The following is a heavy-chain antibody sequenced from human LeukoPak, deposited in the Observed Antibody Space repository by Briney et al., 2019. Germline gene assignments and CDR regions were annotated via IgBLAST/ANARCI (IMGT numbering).Heavy chain of an antibody. V-gene: IGHV1-8*03. J-gene: IGHJ5*02. D-gene: IGHD2-2*02. Sequence: ASVKVSCKASGYTFTSYDINWVRQAPGQGLEWMGWMNPNSGNTDYAQKFQGRVTITRNTSISTAYMELSSLRSEDTAVYYCARGRSTSCYMCDIGSFDPWGQGTLVTVSS. CDR1: GYTFTSYD. CDR2: MNPNSGNT. CDR3: ARGRSTSCYMCDIGSFDP.